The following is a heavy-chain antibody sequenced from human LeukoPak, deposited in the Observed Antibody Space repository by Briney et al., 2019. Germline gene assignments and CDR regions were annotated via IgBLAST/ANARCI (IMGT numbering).Heavy chain of an antibody. D-gene: IGHD3-10*01. CDR2: INGDGTGA. Sequence: GGSLRLSCAASGFAFGDHVMYWIRQPPERGLEWVSLINGDGTGAKYADSVRGRVTISRDNNKNSLYLQMNSLRTEDTALYYCAKGQRSGTYYNAFDYVGQGTLVTVSP. J-gene: IGHJ4*02. CDR3: AKGQRSGTYYNAFDY. CDR1: GFAFGDHV. V-gene: IGHV3-43*02.